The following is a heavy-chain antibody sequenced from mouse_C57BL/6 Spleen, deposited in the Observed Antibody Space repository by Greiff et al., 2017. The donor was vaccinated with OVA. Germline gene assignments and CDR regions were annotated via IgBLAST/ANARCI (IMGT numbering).Heavy chain of an antibody. CDR3: ARGGGCYAGAWFDY. CDR2: IDPSDSYT. V-gene: IGHV1-69*01. Sequence: VQLQQPGAELVMPGASVKLSCKASGYTFTSYWMHWVKQRPGQGLEWIGEIDPSDSYTNYNQKFKGKSTLTVDKASSTAYMQLSSLTSEDSAVYYCARGGGCYAGAWFDYWGQGTLVTVSA. CDR1: GYTFTSYW. J-gene: IGHJ3*01. D-gene: IGHD1-1*02.